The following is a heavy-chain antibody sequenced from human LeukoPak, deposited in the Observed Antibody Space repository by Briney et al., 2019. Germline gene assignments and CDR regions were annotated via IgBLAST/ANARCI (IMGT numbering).Heavy chain of an antibody. D-gene: IGHD2-8*02. Sequence: PGGSLRLSCAASGFTVSSNYMSWVRQAPGKGLEWVSVIYSGGSTYYADSVKGRFTISRDNSKNTLYLQMNSLRAEHTAVYYCAREPLVGYMDVWGKGTTVTVSS. J-gene: IGHJ6*03. V-gene: IGHV3-66*01. CDR2: IYSGGST. CDR1: GFTVSSNY. CDR3: AREPLVGYMDV.